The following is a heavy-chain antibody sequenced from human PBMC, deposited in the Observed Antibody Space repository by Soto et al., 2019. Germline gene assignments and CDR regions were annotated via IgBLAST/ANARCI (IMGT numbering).Heavy chain of an antibody. D-gene: IGHD2-2*01. CDR1: GYTFTNYV. CDR2: VNAGNGNT. Sequence: QVQLVQSGAEVKKPGASVTLSCTASGYTFTNYVIHWVRQAPGQRLEWVGWVNAGNGNTQYSQSFQGKDTITRDTSASTAYMGLSSLTSEDTAVYYCARGGSTGWLGGYYYHGMDVWGQGTTVTVSS. J-gene: IGHJ6*02. V-gene: IGHV1-3*01. CDR3: ARGGSTGWLGGYYYHGMDV.